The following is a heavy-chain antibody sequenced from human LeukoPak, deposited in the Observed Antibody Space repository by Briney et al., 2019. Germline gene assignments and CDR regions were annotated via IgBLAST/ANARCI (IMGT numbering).Heavy chain of an antibody. CDR1: GYTFTNYG. Sequence: ASVKVSCKASGYTFTNYGISWVRQAPGQGLEWMGWISAYKGNTDYAQNLQGRVTMTTDTLTSTAYMELRSLRSDDTAVYYCARDQSLVAYSSTWFDYWGQGTPVTVSS. J-gene: IGHJ4*02. D-gene: IGHD6-13*01. V-gene: IGHV1-18*01. CDR2: ISAYKGNT. CDR3: ARDQSLVAYSSTWFDY.